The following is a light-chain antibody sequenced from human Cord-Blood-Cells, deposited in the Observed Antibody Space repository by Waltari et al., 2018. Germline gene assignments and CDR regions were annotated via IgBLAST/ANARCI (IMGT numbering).Light chain of an antibody. V-gene: IGKV3-15*01. Sequence: EIVMTQSPATLSVSPGERATLSCRASQSVSSNLAWYQQKPCQAPRLLIYGASTRATGIPARFSGSGSGTEFTLTISSLQSEDFVFYYCQQYNNWPPITFGQGTRLEIK. CDR2: GAS. J-gene: IGKJ5*01. CDR3: QQYNNWPPIT. CDR1: QSVSSN.